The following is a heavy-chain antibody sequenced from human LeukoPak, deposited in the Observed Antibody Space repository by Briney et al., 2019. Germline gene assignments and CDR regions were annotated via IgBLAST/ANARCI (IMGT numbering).Heavy chain of an antibody. CDR3: ARNVGNSAYDT. CDR2: ISYSGST. Sequence: PSETLSLTCTVSGGSVSSDISYWSWIRQPPGKGLEWIGYISYSGSTNYNPSLKSRVTISLDKSKSQFSLKMNSVTAADTAVYYCARNVGNSAYDTWGQGTLVTVSS. J-gene: IGHJ5*02. V-gene: IGHV4-61*01. CDR1: GGSVSSDISY. D-gene: IGHD4-23*01.